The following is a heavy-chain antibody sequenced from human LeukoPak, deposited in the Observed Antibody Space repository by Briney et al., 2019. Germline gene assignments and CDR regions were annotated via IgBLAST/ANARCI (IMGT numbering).Heavy chain of an antibody. V-gene: IGHV3-11*03. CDR3: ARCIHFNPFDH. J-gene: IGHJ5*02. CDR2: ISSSSSYT. Sequence: GGSLRLSCAASGFTLSEYYMKWIRQAPGKGLEWVSYISSSSSYTNYADSVKGRFTIYRGNAKNSLYLQMNSLGAEDTAVYYCARCIHFNPFDHWGQGTLVTVSS. D-gene: IGHD2-8*01. CDR1: GFTLSEYY.